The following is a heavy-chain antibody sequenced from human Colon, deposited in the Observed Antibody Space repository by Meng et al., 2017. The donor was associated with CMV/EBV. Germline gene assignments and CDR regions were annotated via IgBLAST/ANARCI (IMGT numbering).Heavy chain of an antibody. J-gene: IGHJ3*01. CDR1: GYRFTSYW. Sequence: GESLKISWKVSGYRFTSYWIAWVRQKPGKGLEWMGMIHPDDSNTRYSPSFQGQVTISADKSISTAYLQWSSLKASDTAMYYCASPPGGYDAYDVWGQGTMVTVSS. D-gene: IGHD3-10*01. CDR2: IHPDDSNT. CDR3: ASPPGGYDAYDV. V-gene: IGHV5-51*01.